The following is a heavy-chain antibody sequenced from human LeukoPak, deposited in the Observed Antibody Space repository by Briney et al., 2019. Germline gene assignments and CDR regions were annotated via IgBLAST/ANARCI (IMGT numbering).Heavy chain of an antibody. J-gene: IGHJ4*02. CDR2: IDSSGIGT. D-gene: IGHD6-19*01. CDR1: GFTFNNYA. CDR3: AKHSGQGDLNY. V-gene: IGHV3-23*01. Sequence: GGSLRLSCETSGFTFNNYAMSWVRQAPGKGLEWVSAIDSSGIGTFYEDSVKGRFTISRDISRNTVYLQMNSLRGEDTAIYFCAKHSGQGDLNYWGQGALVTVSS.